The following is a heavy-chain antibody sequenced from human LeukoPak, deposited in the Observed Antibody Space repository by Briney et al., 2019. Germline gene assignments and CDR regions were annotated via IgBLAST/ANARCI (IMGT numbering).Heavy chain of an antibody. Sequence: SETLSLTCAVYGGSFSGYYWSWIRQPPGKGLEWIGYIYYSGSTYYNPSLKSRVTISVDTSKNQFSLKLSSVTAADTAVYYCARVTSVGGFWSGRGGYYYYYYMDVWGKGTTVTVSS. CDR1: GGSFSGYY. D-gene: IGHD3-3*01. CDR3: ARVTSVGGFWSGRGGYYYYYYMDV. J-gene: IGHJ6*03. V-gene: IGHV4-30-4*08. CDR2: IYYSGST.